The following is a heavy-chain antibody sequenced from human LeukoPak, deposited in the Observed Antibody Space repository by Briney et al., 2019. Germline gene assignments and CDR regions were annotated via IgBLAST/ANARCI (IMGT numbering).Heavy chain of an antibody. D-gene: IGHD5-12*01. CDR3: ARVSDAYDYFFDY. J-gene: IGHJ4*02. CDR1: GFTFSSYW. V-gene: IGHV3-21*01. CDR2: VSRRSSFI. Sequence: GGSLRLSCAAFGFTFSSYWMHWVRQAPGKGLEWVSSVSRRSSFIFYADSVQGRFTISRDDAKDSLFLQLNSLRAEDTAVYYCARVSDAYDYFFDYWGQGTLVTVSS.